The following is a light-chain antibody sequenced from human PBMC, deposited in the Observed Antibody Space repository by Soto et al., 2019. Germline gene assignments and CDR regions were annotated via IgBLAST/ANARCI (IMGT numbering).Light chain of an antibody. J-gene: IGKJ5*01. Sequence: DIVMTQSPLSLPVTPGEPASISCRSSQSLLHGNGYNYLDWYLQKPGQSPQLLIYLGSNRASGVPDRFSGSGSGTDFTLKISRVEAEDVGVYYCMQALQTPQITFGQGTRLEIK. CDR2: LGS. CDR3: MQALQTPQIT. V-gene: IGKV2-28*01. CDR1: QSLLHGNGYNY.